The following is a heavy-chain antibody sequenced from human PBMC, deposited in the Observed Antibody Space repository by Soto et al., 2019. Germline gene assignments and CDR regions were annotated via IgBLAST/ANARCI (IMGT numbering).Heavy chain of an antibody. D-gene: IGHD3-3*01. J-gene: IGHJ4*02. CDR2: ISGSGGST. Sequence: GGSLSLSCASSGFPFSSYAMSLVRQAPGKGLEWVSAISGSGGSTYYADSVKGRFTISRDNSKNTLYLQMNSLRAEDTAVYYCAKMGHQKEWFDYWGQGTLVTVSS. CDR1: GFPFSSYA. CDR3: AKMGHQKEWFDY. V-gene: IGHV3-23*01.